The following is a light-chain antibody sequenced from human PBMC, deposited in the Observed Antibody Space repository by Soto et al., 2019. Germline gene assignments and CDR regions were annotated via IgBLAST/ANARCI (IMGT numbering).Light chain of an antibody. CDR2: DAS. CDR3: QQRSNWPGFT. V-gene: IGKV3-11*01. J-gene: IGKJ4*01. Sequence: EIVLTQSPATLSLSPGERATLSCRASQSVSSYLAWYQQKPGQAPRLLIYDASNRATGIPARFSGSGSGTDFTLTISSLEREDFAVYYCQQRSNWPGFTFGGGTKVEIK. CDR1: QSVSSY.